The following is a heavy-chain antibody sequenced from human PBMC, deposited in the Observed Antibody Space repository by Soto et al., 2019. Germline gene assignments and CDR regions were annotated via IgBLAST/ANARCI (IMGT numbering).Heavy chain of an antibody. Sequence: GGSLRLSCAASGFTFSSYWMSWVRQAPGKGLEWVANIKQDGSEKYYVDSVKGRFTISRDNAKNSLYLQMNSLRAEDTAVYYCARGPILTGYYVYYMDVWGKGTTVTSP. D-gene: IGHD3-9*01. CDR1: GFTFSSYW. V-gene: IGHV3-7*01. CDR3: ARGPILTGYYVYYMDV. CDR2: IKQDGSEK. J-gene: IGHJ6*03.